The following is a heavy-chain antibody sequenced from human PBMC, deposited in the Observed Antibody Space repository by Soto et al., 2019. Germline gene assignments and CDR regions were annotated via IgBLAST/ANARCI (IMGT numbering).Heavy chain of an antibody. CDR2: IRNKANSYAT. D-gene: IGHD2-2*01. J-gene: IGHJ5*02. V-gene: IGHV3-72*01. CDR3: ARGPLVAGAAAPRGLFDP. Sequence: EMQLVESGGGLVQPGGSLRLSCAASGFTFSDHYMDWVRQAPGKGLEWVGRIRNKANSYATEYAASVKGRFTISRDDSKNSLYLQMNSLRTEDTAVYYCARGPLVAGAAAPRGLFDPWGQGTLVTVAS. CDR1: GFTFSDHY.